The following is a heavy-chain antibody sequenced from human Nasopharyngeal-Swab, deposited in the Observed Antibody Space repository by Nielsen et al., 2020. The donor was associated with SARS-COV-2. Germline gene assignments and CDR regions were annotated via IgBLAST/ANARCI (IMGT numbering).Heavy chain of an antibody. CDR1: GGSISSYY. CDR2: IYYSGST. V-gene: IGHV4-59*01. J-gene: IGHJ6*02. CDR3: AREGTGSSSWYGGYYYYGMDV. Sequence: SEPLSLTCTVSGGSISSYYWSWIRQPPGKGLEWIGYIYYSGSTNYNPSLKSRVTISVDTSKNQFSLKLSSVTAADTAVYYCAREGTGSSSWYGGYYYYGMDVWGQGTTVTVSS. D-gene: IGHD6-13*01.